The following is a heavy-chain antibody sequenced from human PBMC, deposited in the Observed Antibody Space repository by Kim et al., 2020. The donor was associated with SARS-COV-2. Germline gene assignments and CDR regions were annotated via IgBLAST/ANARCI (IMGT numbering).Heavy chain of an antibody. CDR3: ARRNIEASGTVYFDP. CDR2: IYYSGST. Sequence: SETLSLTCTVSGGSISSSSYYWGWIRQPPGKGLQWIGSIYYSGSTFYNPSLKSRVTISVDTSRNQFSLRLSSVTAADTAVYYCARRNIEASGTVYFDPWGQGTLVTVSS. V-gene: IGHV4-39*01. D-gene: IGHD6-13*01. CDR1: GGSISSSSYY. J-gene: IGHJ5*02.